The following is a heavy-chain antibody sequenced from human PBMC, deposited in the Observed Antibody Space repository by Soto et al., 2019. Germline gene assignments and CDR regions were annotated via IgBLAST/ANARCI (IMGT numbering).Heavy chain of an antibody. CDR3: ARHYYYDSSCYYPTNTQLPLDY. CDR1: GYRFSSFW. CDR2: IYPGDATT. V-gene: IGHV5-51*01. Sequence: GESLKISCKISGYRFSSFWIAWVRQKPGKGLEWMGIIYPGDATTIYSPSFQGRLTISVDMSISTAHLQWYDLKASDSAMYFCARHYYYDSSCYYPTNTQLPLDYWGQGTLVTVSS. D-gene: IGHD3-22*01. J-gene: IGHJ4*02.